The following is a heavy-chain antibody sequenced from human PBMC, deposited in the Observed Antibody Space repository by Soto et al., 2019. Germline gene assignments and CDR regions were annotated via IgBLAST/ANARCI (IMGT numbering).Heavy chain of an antibody. CDR1: GDTFRRYA. CDR2: IMPSLGAP. CDR3: AMGVDIPSSYDF. J-gene: IGHJ4*02. V-gene: IGHV1-69*01. D-gene: IGHD2-2*03. Sequence: QAHLVQSGAEVKKPGSSVKVSCKASGDTFRRYAVSWVRQAPGQGLEWVGGIMPSLGAPNYAQNLQGRVTITADESTSSVYMEISSLRSEDTAVYYCAMGVDIPSSYDFWGQGILVTVSS.